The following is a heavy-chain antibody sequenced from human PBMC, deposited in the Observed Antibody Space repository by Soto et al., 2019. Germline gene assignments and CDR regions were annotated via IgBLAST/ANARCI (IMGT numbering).Heavy chain of an antibody. D-gene: IGHD3-16*01. V-gene: IGHV3-53*02. J-gene: IGHJ3*02. Sequence: EVQLVETGGGLIQPGGSLRLSCAASGFTVSSNYMSWVRQAPGKGLEWVSVIYSGGSTYYADSVKGRFTISRDNSKNTLYLQMNSLRAEDTAVYYWARDRSEWRWGAFDIWGQGTMVTVSS. CDR1: GFTVSSNY. CDR3: ARDRSEWRWGAFDI. CDR2: IYSGGST.